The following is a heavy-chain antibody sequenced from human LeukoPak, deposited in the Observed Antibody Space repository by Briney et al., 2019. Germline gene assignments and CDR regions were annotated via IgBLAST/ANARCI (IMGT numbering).Heavy chain of an antibody. CDR2: ISGSGGST. CDR3: ANVGNYCSGGSCYSPTYYFDY. J-gene: IGHJ4*02. Sequence: PGGSLRLSCAASGFTFSSYAMSWVRQAPGKGLEWVSAISGSGGSTYYADSVKGRFTISRDNSKNTLYLQMNSLRAEDTAVYYCANVGNYCSGGSCYSPTYYFDYWGQGTLVTASS. V-gene: IGHV3-23*01. D-gene: IGHD2-15*01. CDR1: GFTFSSYA.